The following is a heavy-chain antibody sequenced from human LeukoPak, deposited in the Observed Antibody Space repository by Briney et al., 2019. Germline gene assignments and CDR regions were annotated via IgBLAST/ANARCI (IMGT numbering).Heavy chain of an antibody. CDR2: IYYSGST. D-gene: IGHD3-22*01. V-gene: IGHV4-59*08. CDR3: ARSGYYDSSGLNAFDI. CDR1: GGSISSYY. J-gene: IGHJ3*02. Sequence: SETLSLTCTVSGGSISSYYWSWIRQPPGKGLEWIGYIYYSGSTNYNPSLKSRVTISVDTSKNRFSLKLSSVTAADTAVYYCARSGYYDSSGLNAFDIWGQGTMVTVSS.